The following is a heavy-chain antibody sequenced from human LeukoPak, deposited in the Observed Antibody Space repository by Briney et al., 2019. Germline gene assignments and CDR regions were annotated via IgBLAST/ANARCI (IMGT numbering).Heavy chain of an antibody. V-gene: IGHV1-69*04. CDR2: IIPILGIA. Sequence: GASVKVSCKASGGTFSSYAISWVRQAPGQGLEWMGRIIPILGIANYAQKFQGRVTITADKSTSTAYMELSSLRSEDTAVYYCASGGKETTFSVVTSRGAFDIWGQGTMVTVSS. J-gene: IGHJ3*02. CDR3: ASGGKETTFSVVTSRGAFDI. CDR1: GGTFSSYA. D-gene: IGHD4-23*01.